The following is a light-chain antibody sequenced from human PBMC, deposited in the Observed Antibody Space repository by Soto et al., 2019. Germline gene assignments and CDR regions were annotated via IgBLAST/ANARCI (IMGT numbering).Light chain of an antibody. CDR1: QSVSSN. J-gene: IGKJ2*01. CDR3: QQYNDWPPGYT. CDR2: GAS. Sequence: EIVMTQSPATLSVSPGERATLHCRASQSVSSNLGWYQHKPAQAPRLLIYGASTRATGIPARFSGSGSGTDFTLTISGLQSEDFAVYYCQQYNDWPPGYTFGQGTKVEIK. V-gene: IGKV3-15*01.